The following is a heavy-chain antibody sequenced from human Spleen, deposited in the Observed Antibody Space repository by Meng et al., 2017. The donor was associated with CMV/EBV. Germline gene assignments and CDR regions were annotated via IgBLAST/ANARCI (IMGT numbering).Heavy chain of an antibody. V-gene: IGHV1-2*02. CDR1: SAWY. CDR2: INAKSGET. CDR3: ARGLVVEAATPRGWFDP. J-gene: IGHJ5*02. Sequence: SAWYINWVRKDPVKGLEGMGCINAKSGETISSKKFQGRVTLTRDTSVSTAYLEVTRLKSDDTAVYYCARGLVVEAATPRGWFDPWGQGTLVTVSS. D-gene: IGHD2-15*01.